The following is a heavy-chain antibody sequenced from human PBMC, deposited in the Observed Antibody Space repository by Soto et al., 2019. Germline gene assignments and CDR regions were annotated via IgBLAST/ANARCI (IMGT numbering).Heavy chain of an antibody. CDR1: GFTSTSSA. CDR3: AAGEASSGWSHAFDI. CDR2: IVVGSGNT. Sequence: QMQLVQSGPEVKKPGTSVKVSCKASGFTSTSSAMQWVRQARGQRLEWIGWIVVGSGNTNYAQKFQERVTITRDMSTSTAYMELSSLRSEDTAVYYCAAGEASSGWSHAFDIWGQGTMVTVSS. J-gene: IGHJ3*02. V-gene: IGHV1-58*02. D-gene: IGHD6-19*01.